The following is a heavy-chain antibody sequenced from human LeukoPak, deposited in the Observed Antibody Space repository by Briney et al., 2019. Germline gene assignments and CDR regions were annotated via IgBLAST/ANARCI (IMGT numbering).Heavy chain of an antibody. J-gene: IGHJ4*02. CDR1: GGTFSSYA. D-gene: IGHD4-17*01. CDR2: IIPILGIA. CDR3: ARDYGGNSGSDY. V-gene: IGHV1-69*04. Sequence: GASVKVSCKASGGTFSSYAISWVRQAPGQGLEWMGRIIPILGIANYAQKFQGRVTITADKSTSTAYMELLSLRSEDTAVYYCARDYGGNSGSDYWGQGTLVTVSS.